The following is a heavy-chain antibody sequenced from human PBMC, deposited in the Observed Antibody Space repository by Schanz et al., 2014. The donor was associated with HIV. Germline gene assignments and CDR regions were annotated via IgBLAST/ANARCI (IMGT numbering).Heavy chain of an antibody. D-gene: IGHD1-26*01. Sequence: QVQVQESGPGLVKPLQTLSLTCNVSGVSMSSGTYYWNWIRQRPGKSLEWIGYIHYSGSTYYNPSLKSRVTISVDTSKNQFSLKLSSVTAADTAVYYCARDRGQWERPAGLYYYYGMDVWGQGTTVTVSS. CDR3: ARDRGQWERPAGLYYYYGMDV. V-gene: IGHV4-31*03. J-gene: IGHJ6*02. CDR2: IHYSGST. CDR1: GVSMSSGTYY.